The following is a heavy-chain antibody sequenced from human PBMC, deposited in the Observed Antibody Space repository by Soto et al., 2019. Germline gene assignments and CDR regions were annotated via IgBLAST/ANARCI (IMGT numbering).Heavy chain of an antibody. D-gene: IGHD6-13*01. CDR3: ARDHGSSGNYYFDF. J-gene: IGHJ4*02. Sequence: GGSLRLSGEASGFTFTTYSLNWVRQVPGKGLEWVSSISSSSTYIYYSDSVRGRFTISRENAKNSLYLQMNSLRAEDKAVYYCARDHGSSGNYYFDFWGQGTLVTVSS. CDR1: GFTFTTYS. CDR2: ISSSSTYI. V-gene: IGHV3-21*01.